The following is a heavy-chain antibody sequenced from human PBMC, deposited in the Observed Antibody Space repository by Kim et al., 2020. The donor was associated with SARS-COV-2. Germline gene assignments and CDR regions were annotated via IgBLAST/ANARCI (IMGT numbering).Heavy chain of an antibody. D-gene: IGHD6-6*01. Sequence: GGSLRLSCAASGFTFSSYSMNWVRQAPGKGLEWVSSISSSSSYIYYADSVKGRFTISRDNAKNSLYLQMNSLRAEDTAVYYCARVGANIAALAFDIWGQGTMVTVSS. CDR2: ISSSSSYI. CDR1: GFTFSSYS. CDR3: ARVGANIAALAFDI. J-gene: IGHJ3*02. V-gene: IGHV3-21*01.